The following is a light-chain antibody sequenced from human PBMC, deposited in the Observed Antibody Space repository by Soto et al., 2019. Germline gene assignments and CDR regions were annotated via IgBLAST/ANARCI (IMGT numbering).Light chain of an antibody. Sequence: DIQLTQSPSFLSASVGDRVTITCRASQGISSYLAWYQQKPGKAPKLLIYAASTLQSGVPSRFSGSGSGTEFTLTISSLQPEDFATYYCQQLNSYPQGFGQGTLLEIK. CDR3: QQLNSYPQG. CDR1: QGISSY. V-gene: IGKV1-9*01. CDR2: AAS. J-gene: IGKJ5*01.